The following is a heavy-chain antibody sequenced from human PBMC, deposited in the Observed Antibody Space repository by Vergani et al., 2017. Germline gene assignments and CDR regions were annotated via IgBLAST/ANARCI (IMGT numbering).Heavy chain of an antibody. CDR3: ARDSGRGYDFWSGYYRGYYYGMDV. J-gene: IGHJ6*02. Sequence: EVQLVESGGGLVQPGGSLRLSCAASGFTFSSYSMNWVRQAPGKGLEWVSYISSSSRTIYYADSVKGRFTISRDNAKNSLYLQMNSLRAEDTAVYYCARDSGRGYDFWSGYYRGYYYGMDVWGQGTTVTVSS. D-gene: IGHD3-3*01. CDR2: ISSSSRTI. CDR1: GFTFSSYS. V-gene: IGHV3-48*01.